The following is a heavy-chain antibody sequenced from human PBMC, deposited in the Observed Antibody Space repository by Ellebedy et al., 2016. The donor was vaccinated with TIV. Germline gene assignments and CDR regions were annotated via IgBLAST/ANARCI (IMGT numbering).Heavy chain of an antibody. D-gene: IGHD3-22*01. CDR1: GGSFSSYY. V-gene: IGHV4-59*01. CDR3: ARDSSSYWYGMDV. Sequence: GSLRLSCTVSGGSFSSYYWSWIRQPPGKGLEWIGYLQYSGSNNYNPSLKSRVSISIDTSKNQFSLKLSSVTAADTAVYYCARDSSSYWYGMDVWGQGTTVTVSS. CDR2: LQYSGSN. J-gene: IGHJ6*02.